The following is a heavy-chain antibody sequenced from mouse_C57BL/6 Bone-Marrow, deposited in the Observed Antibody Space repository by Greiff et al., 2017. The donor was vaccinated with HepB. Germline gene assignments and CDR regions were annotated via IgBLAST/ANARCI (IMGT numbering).Heavy chain of an antibody. V-gene: IGHV1-15*01. Sequence: QVQLKESGAELVRPGASVTLSCKASGYTFTDYEMHWVKQTPVHGLEWIGAIDPETGGTAYNQKFKGKAILTADKSSSTAYMELRSLTSEDSAVYYCTRGIYYGNPYYFDDWGQGTTLTVSS. CDR2: IDPETGGT. J-gene: IGHJ2*01. D-gene: IGHD2-1*01. CDR3: TRGIYYGNPYYFDD. CDR1: GYTFTDYE.